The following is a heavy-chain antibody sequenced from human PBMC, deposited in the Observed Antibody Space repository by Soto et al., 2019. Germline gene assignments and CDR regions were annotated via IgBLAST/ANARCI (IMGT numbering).Heavy chain of an antibody. D-gene: IGHD3-3*01. Sequence: QVQLQQWGAGLLKPSETLSLTCAVYGGSFSGYYWSWIRQPPGKGLEWIGEINHSGSTNYNPSLKRRVTISVDTSKNQFSLKLSSVTAADTAVYYCARRGYYLLPKKNWFDPWGQGTLVTVSS. CDR3: ARRGYYLLPKKNWFDP. CDR1: GGSFSGYY. J-gene: IGHJ5*02. V-gene: IGHV4-34*01. CDR2: INHSGST.